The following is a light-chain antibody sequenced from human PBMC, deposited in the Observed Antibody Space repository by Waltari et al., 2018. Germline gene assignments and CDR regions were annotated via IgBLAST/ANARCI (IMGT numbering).Light chain of an antibody. CDR3: QQYYSTPRT. J-gene: IGKJ3*01. CDR1: QSVSVSSNNKAY. Sequence: DIVMTQSPDSLAVSLGARATITCKSSQSVSVSSNNKAYLAWYQQKPRQPPKLLIYWASTRESGVPDRVSGSGSGTDFTLTISSLQAEDVAVYYCQQYYSTPRTFGPGTKVDIK. V-gene: IGKV4-1*01. CDR2: WAS.